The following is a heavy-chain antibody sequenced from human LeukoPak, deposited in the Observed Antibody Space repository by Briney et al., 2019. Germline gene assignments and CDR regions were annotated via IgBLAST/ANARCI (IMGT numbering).Heavy chain of an antibody. D-gene: IGHD3-10*01. CDR2: INPDSGDT. CDR3: ARDSGERGSGSYLIAY. V-gene: IGHV1-2*02. Sequence: ASVKVSCKASGYTFTGHYLHWVRQAPGQGLEWMGWINPDSGDTNYTQKLQDRVSMTRDTSISTAYMELSRLRSDDTAVYYCARDSGERGSGSYLIAYWGQGTLVTVSS. J-gene: IGHJ4*02. CDR1: GYTFTGHY.